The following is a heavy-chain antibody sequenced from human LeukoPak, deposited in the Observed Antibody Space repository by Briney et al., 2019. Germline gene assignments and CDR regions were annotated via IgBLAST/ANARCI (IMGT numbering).Heavy chain of an antibody. CDR3: ATQMLLCHYY. CDR2: TFYSGST. J-gene: IGHJ4*02. Sequence: SETLSLTCAVYGGSFSGYSWDWIRQPPGKGLEWIGSTFYSGSTYYNPSLKSRVTISVDTSKNQFSLRLSSVTAAVTAVYYCATQMLLCHYYWGQGTLVTVSS. D-gene: IGHD3-10*01. V-gene: IGHV4-59*05. CDR1: GGSFSGYS.